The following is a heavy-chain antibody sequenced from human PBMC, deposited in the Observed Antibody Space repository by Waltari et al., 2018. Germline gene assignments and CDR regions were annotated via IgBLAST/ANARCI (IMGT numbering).Heavy chain of an antibody. V-gene: IGHV3-48*01. J-gene: IGHJ3*02. CDR1: GFTFSTYN. D-gene: IGHD5-12*01. CDR2: ISSSTTT. Sequence: EVQLVESGGGLVQPGESLRLSCAASGFTFSTYNMNWVRQAPGKGLGGVSYISSSTTTYYADYGKGRFTSSRDNAKNSLYLQMNSLRAEDTALYYCARGRAGYIQDVFDIWGQGTMVSVSS. CDR3: ARGRAGYIQDVFDI.